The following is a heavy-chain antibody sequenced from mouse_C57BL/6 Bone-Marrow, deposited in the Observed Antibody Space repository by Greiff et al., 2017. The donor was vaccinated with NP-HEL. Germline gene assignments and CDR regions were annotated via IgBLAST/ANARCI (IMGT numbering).Heavy chain of an antibody. CDR2: IRSKSNNYAT. Sequence: VQLKQSGGELVQPKGSLKLSCAASGFSFNTYAMNWVRQAPGKGLEWVARIRSKSNNYATYYADSVKDRFTISRDDSESMLYLRMNNLKTEDSAMDYCVRVRYDYDYFGCWGQGTTLTVSS. D-gene: IGHD2-4*01. J-gene: IGHJ2*01. CDR1: GFSFNTYA. CDR3: VRVRYDYDYFGC. V-gene: IGHV10-1*01.